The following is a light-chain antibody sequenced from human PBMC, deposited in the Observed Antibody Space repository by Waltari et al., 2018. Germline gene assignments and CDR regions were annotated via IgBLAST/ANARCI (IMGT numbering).Light chain of an antibody. CDR2: AAS. J-gene: IGKJ1*01. Sequence: DIQMTQSPSSLAASVGDRVTITCRASQSISSDLNWYQQRPGKAPKLLVYAASSLQSGVPSRFSGSGSGTDFTLTINSLQPEDSATYYCQQTYSTPRTFGQGTKVQIK. CDR3: QQTYSTPRT. V-gene: IGKV1-39*01. CDR1: QSISSD.